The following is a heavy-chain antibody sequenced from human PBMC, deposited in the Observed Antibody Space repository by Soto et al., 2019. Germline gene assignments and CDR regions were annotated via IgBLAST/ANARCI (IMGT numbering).Heavy chain of an antibody. J-gene: IGHJ4*02. CDR3: ARHTPAISISDH. D-gene: IGHD2-15*01. CDR1: GGSISSSSYN. CDR2: IYYSGST. Sequence: SETLALTCTVAGGSISSSSYNWGWIRQPPGKGLEWIGSIYYSGSTYYNPSLKSRVTISVDTSKNQFSLKLSSFTAADTAVYYCARHTPAISISDHWGQGTLVTVSS. V-gene: IGHV4-39*01.